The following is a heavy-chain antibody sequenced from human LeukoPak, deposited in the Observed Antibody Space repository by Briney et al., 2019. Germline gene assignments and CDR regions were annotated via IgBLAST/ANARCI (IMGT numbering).Heavy chain of an antibody. Sequence: PSETLSLTCTVSGYSISSGYYWGWIRQPPGKGLEWIGSIYHSGSTYYNPPLKSRVTISVDTSKNQFSLKLSSVTAADTAVYYCASRGSRYYYATDAFDIWGQGTMVTVSS. D-gene: IGHD3-22*01. CDR1: GYSISSGYY. CDR2: IYHSGST. V-gene: IGHV4-38-2*02. J-gene: IGHJ3*02. CDR3: ASRGSRYYYATDAFDI.